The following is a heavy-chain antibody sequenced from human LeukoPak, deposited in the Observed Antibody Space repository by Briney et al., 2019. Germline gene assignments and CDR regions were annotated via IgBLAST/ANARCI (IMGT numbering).Heavy chain of an antibody. J-gene: IGHJ4*02. V-gene: IGHV4-59*12. Sequence: SETLSLTCTVSGASISNNYWSWIRQPPGKGLEWIGSIYYSGSTYYNPSLKSRVTISVDTSKNQFSLKLSSVTAADTAVYYCARVWAYYYGSGSYYNEDWGQGTLVTVSS. CDR3: ARVWAYYYGSGSYYNED. D-gene: IGHD3-10*01. CDR1: GASISNNY. CDR2: IYYSGST.